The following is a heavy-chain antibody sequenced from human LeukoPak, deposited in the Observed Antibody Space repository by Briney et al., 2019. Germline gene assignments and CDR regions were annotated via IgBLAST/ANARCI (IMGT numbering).Heavy chain of an antibody. V-gene: IGHV4-4*07. CDR1: GGSISTYY. D-gene: IGHD6-19*01. CDR2: ISSSGTT. J-gene: IGHJ4*02. Sequence: SETLSLTCTVSGGSISTYYWSWMRQPAGKGLEWIGRISSSGTTNYNPSLKSRVTMSLDRPKNQFSLKLSSVTVADTAVYYCARDQGSGWYDYWGQGTLVTVSS. CDR3: ARDQGSGWYDY.